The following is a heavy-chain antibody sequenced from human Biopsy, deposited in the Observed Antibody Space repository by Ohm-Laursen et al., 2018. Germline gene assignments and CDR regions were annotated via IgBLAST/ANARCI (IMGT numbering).Heavy chain of an antibody. CDR2: ISGSGDTA. Sequence: SLRLSCAASGFTFASHAMRWVRQAPGEGLEWVSLISGSGDTAYYPDSVKGRFTISRDNSKNTLYLEMNSPRTEETAKYYCTKAGSQDGFDIWGPGTMVTVSS. CDR3: TKAGSQDGFDI. J-gene: IGHJ3*02. CDR1: GFTFASHA. D-gene: IGHD3-10*01. V-gene: IGHV3-23*01.